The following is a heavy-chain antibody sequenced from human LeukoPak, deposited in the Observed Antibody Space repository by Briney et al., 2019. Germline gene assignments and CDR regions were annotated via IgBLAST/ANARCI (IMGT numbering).Heavy chain of an antibody. CDR2: IYSGGST. CDR1: GVTVSSNY. V-gene: IGHV3-66*02. Sequence: GGSLRLSCAASGVTVSSNYMSWVRQAPGKGLEWVSVIYSGGSTYYADSVKGRFTISRDNSKNTLYLQMNSLRAEDTAVYYCARGRDDYVWGSLGIWGQGTLVTVSS. J-gene: IGHJ4*02. D-gene: IGHD3-16*01. CDR3: ARGRDDYVWGSLGI.